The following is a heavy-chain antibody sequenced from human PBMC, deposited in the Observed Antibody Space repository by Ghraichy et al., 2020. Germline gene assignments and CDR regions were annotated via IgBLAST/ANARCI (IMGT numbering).Heavy chain of an antibody. CDR1: GFTFSSYS. CDR2: ISSSSTYI. D-gene: IGHD5/OR15-5a*01. J-gene: IGHJ4*02. Sequence: GGSLRLSCAASGFTFSSYSMNWVRQAPGKGLEWVSTISSSSTYIYYADSVKGRFPISRDNTKTSLYLKMNSLRAEDTAIYYCARDLSTGNPGGFDYWGQGTLVTVSS. CDR3: ARDLSTGNPGGFDY. V-gene: IGHV3-21*01.